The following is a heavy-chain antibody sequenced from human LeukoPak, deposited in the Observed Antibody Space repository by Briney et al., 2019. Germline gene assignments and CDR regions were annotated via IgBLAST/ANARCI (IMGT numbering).Heavy chain of an antibody. J-gene: IGHJ4*02. CDR2: ISPSGGST. CDR1: GYTFTSNY. V-gene: IGHV1-46*01. D-gene: IGHD4-11*01. Sequence: GASVKVSCKAFGYTFTSNYMHWVRQAPGQGPEWMGVISPSGGSTTYAQKFQGRVTLTRDMSTSTDYLELRSLRSDDTAVYYCARDGGSTVNDFDYWGQGTLVTVSS. CDR3: ARDGGSTVNDFDY.